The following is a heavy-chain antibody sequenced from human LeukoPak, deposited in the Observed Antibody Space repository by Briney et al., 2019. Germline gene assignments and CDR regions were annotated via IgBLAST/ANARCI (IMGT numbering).Heavy chain of an antibody. V-gene: IGHV3-11*06. CDR3: AQNYYGSGSYYY. Sequence: PGGSLRLSCAASGFTFSDYYMSWIRQAPGKGLEWVSYISSGSSYTNYADSVKGRFTISRDNAKNSLYLQMNSLRAEDTAVYYCAQNYYGSGSYYYWGQGTLVTVSS. CDR2: ISSGSSYT. CDR1: GFTFSDYY. D-gene: IGHD3-10*01. J-gene: IGHJ4*02.